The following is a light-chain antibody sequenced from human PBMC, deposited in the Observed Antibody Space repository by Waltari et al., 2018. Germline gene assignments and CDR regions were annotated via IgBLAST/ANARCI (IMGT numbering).Light chain of an antibody. V-gene: IGKV3-20*01. CDR2: HAS. Sequence: ENVLTQSPGTLSLSPGDRATLSCRASHMVASNYIAWYQQRPGQAPRLLIFHASSRATGIPDRFSGSGSGTDFTLTVSSLQAEDVALYYCQQYYNTPLTFGGGTKVEIK. CDR1: HMVASNY. CDR3: QQYYNTPLT. J-gene: IGKJ4*01.